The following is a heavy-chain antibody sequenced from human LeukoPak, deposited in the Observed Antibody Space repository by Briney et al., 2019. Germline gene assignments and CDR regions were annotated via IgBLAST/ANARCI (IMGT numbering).Heavy chain of an antibody. J-gene: IGHJ5*02. CDR3: ARVTYYYDSSGYYSGGWFDP. CDR2: IWYDGSNK. Sequence: GRSLRPSCAASGFTFSSYGMHWVRQAPGKGLEWVAVIWYDGSNKYYADSVKGRFTISRDNSKNTLYLQMNSLRAEDTAVYYCARVTYYYDSSGYYSGGWFDPWGQGTLVTVSS. CDR1: GFTFSSYG. D-gene: IGHD3-22*01. V-gene: IGHV3-33*01.